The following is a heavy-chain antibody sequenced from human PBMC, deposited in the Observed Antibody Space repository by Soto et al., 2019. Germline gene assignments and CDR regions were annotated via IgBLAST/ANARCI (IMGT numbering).Heavy chain of an antibody. D-gene: IGHD2-2*01. Sequence: QVQLQQWGAGLLKPSETLSLTCTVYGGSFSGYYWSWIRQPPGKGLEWIGEINHSGSTNYNPSLKSRVTISVVTSKNQYSLKLSSVTAADTAVYYCARRYCSSTSCYSGRFDPWGQGTLLTVSS. J-gene: IGHJ5*02. CDR3: ARRYCSSTSCYSGRFDP. CDR1: GGSFSGYY. V-gene: IGHV4-34*01. CDR2: INHSGST.